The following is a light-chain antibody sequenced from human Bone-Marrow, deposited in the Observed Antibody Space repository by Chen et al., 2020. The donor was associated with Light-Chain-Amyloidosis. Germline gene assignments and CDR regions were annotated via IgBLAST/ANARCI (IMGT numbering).Light chain of an antibody. CDR2: GAS. J-gene: IGKJ1*01. V-gene: IGKV1-27*01. Sequence: DIQMTQSPSSLSASVGDRVTITCRARQDIRNSLAWYQQKPGRVPNLLIYGASTLQSGVPSRFRGSGSGTDFTLTITSLQAEDAANYYCQKYDNVPATFGQGTKVEIK. CDR3: QKYDNVPAT. CDR1: QDIRNS.